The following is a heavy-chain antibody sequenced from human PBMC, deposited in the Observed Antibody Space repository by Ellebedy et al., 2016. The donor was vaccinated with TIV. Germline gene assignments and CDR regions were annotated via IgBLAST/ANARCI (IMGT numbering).Heavy chain of an antibody. V-gene: IGHV1-2*04. CDR3: ARDRDLNWFDP. CDR1: GYTFTSYY. CDR2: INPNSGGT. J-gene: IGHJ5*02. Sequence: ASVKVSXKASGYTFTSYYMHWVRQAPGQGLEWMGWINPNSGGTNYAQKFQGWVTMTRDTSISTAYMELSRLRSDDTAVYYCARDRDLNWFDPWGQGTLVTVSS.